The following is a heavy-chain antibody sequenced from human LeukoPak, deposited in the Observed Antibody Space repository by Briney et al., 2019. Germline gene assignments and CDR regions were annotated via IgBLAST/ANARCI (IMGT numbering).Heavy chain of an antibody. CDR1: GFTFDNFA. V-gene: IGHV3-23*01. J-gene: IGHJ4*02. D-gene: IGHD3-10*01. CDR3: ARELFDFDY. CDR2: ITGSGGST. Sequence: GGSLRLSCAPSGFTFDNFAMTWVRQAPGKGLEWVSEITGSGGSTYYADSVKGRFTISRDNSKNTLYLRMNSLRAEDTAIYYCARELFDFDYWGQGTLVTVSS.